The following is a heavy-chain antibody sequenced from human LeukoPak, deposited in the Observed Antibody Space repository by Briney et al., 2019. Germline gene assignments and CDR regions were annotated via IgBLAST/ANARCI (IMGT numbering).Heavy chain of an antibody. CDR2: IMYDGSDK. CDR3: ARGTTVVSPSDY. V-gene: IGHV3-30*02. J-gene: IGHJ4*02. Sequence: GGSLRLSCAASGFTFSSYGMHWVRQAPGKGLEWVAFIMYDGSDKYYADSVKGRFTISRDNSKNTLYLQMNSLRAEDTAVYYCARGTTVVSPSDYWGQGTLVTVSS. D-gene: IGHD4-23*01. CDR1: GFTFSSYG.